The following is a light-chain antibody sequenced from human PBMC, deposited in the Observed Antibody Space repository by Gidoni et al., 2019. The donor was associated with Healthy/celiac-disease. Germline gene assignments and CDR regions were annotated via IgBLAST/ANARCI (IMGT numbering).Light chain of an antibody. Sequence: VFTQPPATLPSSPGARATLSCSASQSVSSYLAWYQQKPRQAPRLLIYDASNKATGSPARCRGSGAATDVTPTTSSREPQDFAVYYCQQRSNWPPLTFGGGTKVEIK. CDR3: QQRSNWPPLT. V-gene: IGKV3-11*01. J-gene: IGKJ4*01. CDR1: QSVSSY. CDR2: DAS.